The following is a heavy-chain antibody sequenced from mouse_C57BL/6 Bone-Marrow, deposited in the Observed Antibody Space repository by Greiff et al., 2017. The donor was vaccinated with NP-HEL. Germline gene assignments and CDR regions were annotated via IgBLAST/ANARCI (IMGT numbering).Heavy chain of an antibody. V-gene: IGHV1-69*01. Sequence: QVQLQQPGAELVMPGASVKLSRKASGYTFTSYWMHWVKQRPGQGLEWIGEIDPSDSYTNYNQKFKGKSTLTVDKSSSTAYMQLSSLTSEDSAVYYCARSPANWGYFDVWGTGTTVTVSS. J-gene: IGHJ1*03. CDR3: ARSPANWGYFDV. D-gene: IGHD4-1*01. CDR2: IDPSDSYT. CDR1: GYTFTSYW.